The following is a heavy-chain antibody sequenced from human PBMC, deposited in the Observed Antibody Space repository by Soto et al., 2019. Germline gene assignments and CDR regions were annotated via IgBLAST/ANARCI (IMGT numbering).Heavy chain of an antibody. V-gene: IGHV4-30-2*01. CDR3: ARVGSMVRGVIIETYFDY. D-gene: IGHD3-10*01. Sequence: LSLTCAVSGGSISSGGYSWSWIRQPPGKGLEWIGYIYHSGSTYYNPSLKSRVTISVDRSKNQFSLKLSSVTAADTAVYYCARVGSMVRGVIIETYFDYWGQGTLVTVSS. CDR2: IYHSGST. J-gene: IGHJ4*02. CDR1: GGSISSGGYS.